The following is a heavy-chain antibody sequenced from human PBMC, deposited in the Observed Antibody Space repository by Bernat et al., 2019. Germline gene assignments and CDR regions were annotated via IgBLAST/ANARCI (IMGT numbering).Heavy chain of an antibody. CDR1: GFTFSDYY. J-gene: IGHJ6*02. Sequence: QVQLVESGGGLVKPGGSLRLSCAASGFTFSDYYMSWIRQAPGKGLEWVSYISSSGSTIYYADSVKGRFTISRDNAKNSLYLQMNSLRAEDTAVYYCARDRIWFGEFAIDYYYYGMDVWGQGTTVTVSS. CDR3: ARDRIWFGEFAIDYYYYGMDV. V-gene: IGHV3-11*01. CDR2: ISSSGSTI. D-gene: IGHD3-10*01.